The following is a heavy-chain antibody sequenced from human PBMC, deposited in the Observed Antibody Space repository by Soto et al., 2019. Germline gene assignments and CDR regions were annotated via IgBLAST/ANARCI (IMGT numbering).Heavy chain of an antibody. V-gene: IGHV4-59*08. Sequence: SETLSLTCTVSGGSRNSFYGSWIRQSPGKGLEWIGYLYHSGSTNYNPRLKSRVTISVDTSKNQFSLKLSSVTAADTAVYYCARHGLYYYYGMDVWGQGTTVTVSS. CDR3: ARHGLYYYYGMDV. CDR1: GGSRNSFY. J-gene: IGHJ6*02. CDR2: LYHSGST.